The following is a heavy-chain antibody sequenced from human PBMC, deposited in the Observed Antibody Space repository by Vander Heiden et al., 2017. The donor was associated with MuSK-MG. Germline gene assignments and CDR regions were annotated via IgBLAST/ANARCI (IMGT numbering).Heavy chain of an antibody. CDR3: ARSIGGATGKFDY. CDR2: INPNSGGT. Sequence: QVQLVQSGAEVKKPRASVKVSCKASGYPFTGYYMHWVRQVPGQGLEWMGWINPNSGGTNYAQKFQGRVTMTRDTSISTAYMELSRLRSDDTAVYYCARSIGGATGKFDYWGQGTLVTVSS. D-gene: IGHD1-26*01. J-gene: IGHJ4*02. CDR1: GYPFTGYY. V-gene: IGHV1-2*02.